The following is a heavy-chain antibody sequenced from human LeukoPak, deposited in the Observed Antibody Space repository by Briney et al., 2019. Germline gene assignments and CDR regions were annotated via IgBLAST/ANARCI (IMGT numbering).Heavy chain of an antibody. J-gene: IGHJ3*02. CDR2: ISWNSGSI. CDR3: AKGGSSWCYDAFDI. CDR1: GFTFDDYA. Sequence: GGSLRLSCAASGFTFDDYAMHWVRQAPGKGLEWVSGISWNSGSIGYADSVKGRFTISRDNAKNSLYLQMNSLRAEDTALYYCAKGGSSWCYDAFDIWGQGTMVTVSS. V-gene: IGHV3-9*01. D-gene: IGHD6-13*01.